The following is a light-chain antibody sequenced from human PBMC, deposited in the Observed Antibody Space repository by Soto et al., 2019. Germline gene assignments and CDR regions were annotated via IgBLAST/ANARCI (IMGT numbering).Light chain of an antibody. V-gene: IGKV3-20*01. CDR2: TAS. J-gene: IGKJ2*01. CDR3: QLYGTSPPYT. CDR1: QSVSSSS. Sequence: EIVLTQSPGTLSLSPGERATLSCRASQSVSSSSLAWYQQRPGQAPRLLIFTASSRATGTPDRFSGSGSGTDFTLTISRLEPEDFGVYYCQLYGTSPPYTFRPGTKLEIK.